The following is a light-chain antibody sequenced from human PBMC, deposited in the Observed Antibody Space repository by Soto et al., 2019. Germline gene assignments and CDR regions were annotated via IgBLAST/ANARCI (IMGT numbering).Light chain of an antibody. CDR3: QQYSTYSPT. J-gene: IGKJ1*01. CDR1: QSISSW. CDR2: KAA. V-gene: IGKV1-5*03. Sequence: DIQMTQSPSTLSASVGDRVTITCRASQSISSWLAWYQRKPGEAPKLLIYKAATLESGVPSRFSGSGSGTEFTLTISSLQPDDFATYYCQQYSTYSPTFGQGTKVDIK.